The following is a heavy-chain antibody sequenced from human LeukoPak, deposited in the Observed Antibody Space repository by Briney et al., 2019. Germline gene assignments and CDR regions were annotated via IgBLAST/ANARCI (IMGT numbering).Heavy chain of an antibody. V-gene: IGHV4-59*01. Sequence: PSETLSLTCTVSGGSISSYYWSWIRQPPGKGPEWIGYIYYSGSTNYNPSLKSRVTISVDTSKNQFSLKLSSVTAADTAVYYCARDRIAAAGIHYYYYYMDVWGKGTTVTVSS. CDR3: ARDRIAAAGIHYYYYYMDV. J-gene: IGHJ6*03. CDR2: IYYSGST. CDR1: GGSISSYY. D-gene: IGHD6-13*01.